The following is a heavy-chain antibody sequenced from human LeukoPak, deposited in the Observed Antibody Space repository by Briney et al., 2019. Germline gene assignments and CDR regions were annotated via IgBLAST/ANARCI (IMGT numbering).Heavy chain of an antibody. CDR2: ISAYNGNT. Sequence: ASVKVSCKASGYTFTGYGISWVRQAPGQGLEWMGWISAYNGNTNYAQKLQGRVTMTTDTSTSTAYMELRSLRSDDTAVYYCARGQLRMITFGGVMGAFDIWGQGTMVTVSS. D-gene: IGHD3-16*01. V-gene: IGHV1-18*01. CDR3: ARGQLRMITFGGVMGAFDI. CDR1: GYTFTGYG. J-gene: IGHJ3*02.